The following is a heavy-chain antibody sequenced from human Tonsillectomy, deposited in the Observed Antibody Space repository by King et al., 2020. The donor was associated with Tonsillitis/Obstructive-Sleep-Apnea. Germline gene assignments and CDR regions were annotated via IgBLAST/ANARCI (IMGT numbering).Heavy chain of an antibody. Sequence: VQLVESGGGLVQPGGSLRLSCAASGFTFNNYWMTWVRQAPGKGPEWVANINQDETEKYYVDSVKGRFTLSRDNAKNSLYLQMNSLRAEDTAVYYCTRDVCAFNIWGQGTMVTVSS. CDR1: GFTFNNYW. V-gene: IGHV3-7*01. CDR2: INQDETEK. CDR3: TRDVCAFNI. J-gene: IGHJ3*02.